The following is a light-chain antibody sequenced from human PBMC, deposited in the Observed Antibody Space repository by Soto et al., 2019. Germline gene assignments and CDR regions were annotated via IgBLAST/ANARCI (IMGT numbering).Light chain of an antibody. CDR2: DVS. Sequence: QSALTQPRSVSGSPGQSVTISCTGTSSDVGGYNFVSWLQQHPGKAPKLMIYDVSQRPSGVPDRFSGSKSGNTASLTISGLQAEDEADYYCCSYAGSDTFVFGTGTQVNVL. J-gene: IGLJ1*01. CDR1: SSDVGGYNF. V-gene: IGLV2-11*01. CDR3: CSYAGSDTFV.